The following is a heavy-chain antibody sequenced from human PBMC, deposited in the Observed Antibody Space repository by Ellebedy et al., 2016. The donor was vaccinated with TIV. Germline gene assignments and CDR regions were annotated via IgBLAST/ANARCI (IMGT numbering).Heavy chain of an antibody. Sequence: SETLSLTCTVSGGSISRYYWNWIRQPPGKGLEWIGYIYNSRRTNYNPSLKSRVTISVDTYKNQFSLKLSSVTAADTAVYYCARLDGYNWAIDYWGQGTLVTVSS. CDR1: GGSISRYY. D-gene: IGHD5-24*01. J-gene: IGHJ4*02. CDR3: ARLDGYNWAIDY. CDR2: IYNSRRT. V-gene: IGHV4-4*09.